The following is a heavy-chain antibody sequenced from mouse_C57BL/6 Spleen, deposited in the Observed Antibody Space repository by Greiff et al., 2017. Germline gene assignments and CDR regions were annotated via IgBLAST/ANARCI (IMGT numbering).Heavy chain of an antibody. CDR3: ARAHSNYFAY. CDR1: GFTFSSYA. CDR2: ISDGGSYT. V-gene: IGHV5-4*03. D-gene: IGHD2-5*01. Sequence: EVMLVESGGGLVKPGGSLKLSCAASGFTFSSYAMSWVRQTPEKRLEWVATISDGGSYTYYPDNVKGRFTISRDNAKNNLYLQMSHLKSEDTAMYYCARAHSNYFAYWGQGTLVTVSA. J-gene: IGHJ3*01.